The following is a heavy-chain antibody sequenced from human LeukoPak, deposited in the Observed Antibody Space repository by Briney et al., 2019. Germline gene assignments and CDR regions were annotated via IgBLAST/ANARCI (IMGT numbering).Heavy chain of an antibody. Sequence: PSETLSLTCAVSGGSISSSNWWSWVRQPPGKGLEWIGEIYHSGSTNCNPSLKSRVTISVDKSKNQFSLKLSSVTAADTAVYYCARAPRHSIAAAGSSIDYWGQGTLVTVSS. CDR3: ARAPRHSIAAAGSSIDY. V-gene: IGHV4-4*02. J-gene: IGHJ4*02. CDR2: IYHSGST. D-gene: IGHD6-13*01. CDR1: GGSISSSNW.